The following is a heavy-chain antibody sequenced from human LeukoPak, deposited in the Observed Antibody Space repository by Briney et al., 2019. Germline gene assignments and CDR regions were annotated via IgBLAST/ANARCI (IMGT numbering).Heavy chain of an antibody. Sequence: ASVKVSCKASGHTFTGYYMHWVRQAPGQGLEWMGWINPNSGGTNYAQKFQGRVTMTRDTSISTAYMELSRLRSDDTAVYYCARVPLGGSYEENWFDPWGQGTLVTVSS. CDR2: INPNSGGT. J-gene: IGHJ5*02. CDR3: ARVPLGGSYEENWFDP. V-gene: IGHV1-2*02. CDR1: GHTFTGYY. D-gene: IGHD1-26*01.